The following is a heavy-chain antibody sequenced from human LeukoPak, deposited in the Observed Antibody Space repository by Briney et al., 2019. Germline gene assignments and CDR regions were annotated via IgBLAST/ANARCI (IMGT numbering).Heavy chain of an antibody. CDR2: MNPNNGNT. CDR3: ARVGYGGNYYAFDI. J-gene: IGHJ3*02. D-gene: IGHD4-23*01. Sequence: ASVKVSCKASGYIFTSYDVNWVRQATGQGLEWMGWMNPNNGNTGYAQKFQGRVTMTRNTSIDTAYMELSSLRSEDTAVYYCARVGYGGNYYAFDIWGQGTMVTVSS. CDR1: GYIFTSYD. V-gene: IGHV1-8*01.